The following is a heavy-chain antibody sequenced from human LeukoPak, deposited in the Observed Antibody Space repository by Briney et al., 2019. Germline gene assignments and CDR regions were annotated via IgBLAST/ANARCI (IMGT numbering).Heavy chain of an antibody. J-gene: IGHJ4*02. V-gene: IGHV4-34*01. Sequence: PSETLSLTCAVYGGSFSGYYWSWIRQPPGKGLEWIGEINHSGSTNYNPSLKSRVTISVDTSKNQFSLKLSSVTAADTAVYYCAREEGYYDSSGYYGYYFDYWGQGTLVTVSS. CDR1: GGSFSGYY. CDR2: INHSGST. D-gene: IGHD3-22*01. CDR3: AREEGYYDSSGYYGYYFDY.